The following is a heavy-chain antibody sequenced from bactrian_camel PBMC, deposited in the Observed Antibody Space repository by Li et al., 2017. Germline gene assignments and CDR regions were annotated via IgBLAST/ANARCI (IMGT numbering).Heavy chain of an antibody. CDR3: TKDRSYGTRNWAQST. J-gene: IGHJ4*01. V-gene: IGHV3S1*01. CDR2: IYTGGDST. CDR1: VSTFSGNC. Sequence: VQLVESGGGSVQAGGSLRLSCAASVSTFSGNCMAWFRQAPGKEREGVAFIYTGGDSTYYADSVKGRFTLSEDNAKNTLYLQMNSLKPEDTAMYYCTKDRSYGTRNWAQSTRGQGTQVTVS. D-gene: IGHD3*01.